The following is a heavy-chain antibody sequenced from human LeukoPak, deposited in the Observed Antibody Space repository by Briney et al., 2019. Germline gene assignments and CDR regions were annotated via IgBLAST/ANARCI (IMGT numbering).Heavy chain of an antibody. V-gene: IGHV4-59*01. CDR3: ARTSRPYSSSPGPFDY. CDR2: IYYSGST. D-gene: IGHD6-6*01. Sequence: SETLSLTCTVSGGSISSYYWSWIRQPPGKGLEWFGYIYYSGSTNYNPSLKSRVTISVDTSKNQFSLKLSSVTAADTAVYYCARTSRPYSSSPGPFDYWGQGTLVTVSS. J-gene: IGHJ4*02. CDR1: GGSISSYY.